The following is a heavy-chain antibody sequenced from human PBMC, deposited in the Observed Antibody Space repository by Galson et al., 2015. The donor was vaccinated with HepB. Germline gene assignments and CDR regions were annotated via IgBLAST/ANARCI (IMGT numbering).Heavy chain of an antibody. CDR2: ITNTGSHT. V-gene: IGHV3-23*01. Sequence: SLRLSCAASGFAFDNYAMTWVRQAPGKGLERVSSITNTGSHTYYADSVRGRFTLSRDNSKNTVSLQMNSLTADDTAVYYCAKDAIRASLHMWYFHYWGPGTLVAVSS. D-gene: IGHD2-15*01. J-gene: IGHJ4*02. CDR1: GFAFDNYA. CDR3: AKDAIRASLHMWYFHY.